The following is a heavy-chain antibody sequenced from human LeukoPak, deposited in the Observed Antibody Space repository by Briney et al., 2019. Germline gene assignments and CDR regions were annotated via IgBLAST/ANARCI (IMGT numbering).Heavy chain of an antibody. Sequence: SETLSLTCTVSGGSISSYYWSWIRQPPGKGLEWIGYIYYSGSINHNPSLKGRVTISVDTSKNQFSLRLSSVTAADTAVYYCARRATGGWYYDDWGQGTLVTVSS. CDR1: GGSISSYY. CDR2: IYYSGSI. V-gene: IGHV4-59*08. CDR3: ARRATGGWYYDD. D-gene: IGHD3-9*01. J-gene: IGHJ4*02.